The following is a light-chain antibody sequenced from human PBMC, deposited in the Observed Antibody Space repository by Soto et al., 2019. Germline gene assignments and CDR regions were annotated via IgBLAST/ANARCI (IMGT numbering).Light chain of an antibody. CDR3: QQYNSYSRT. V-gene: IGKV1-5*01. CDR1: QSISSW. J-gene: IGKJ1*01. Sequence: DIQMTQSPSTLSASVGDRVTITCRASQSISSWLGWYQQKPGKAPKLLIYDVSSLESGVPSRFSGSGSGTEFTLTITSLQPDDFATYYCQQYNSYSRTFGQGTKV. CDR2: DVS.